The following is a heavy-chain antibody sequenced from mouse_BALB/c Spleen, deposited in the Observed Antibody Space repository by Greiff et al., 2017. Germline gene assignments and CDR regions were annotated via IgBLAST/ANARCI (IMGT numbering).Heavy chain of an antibody. D-gene: IGHD2-1*01. V-gene: IGHV1-4*02. J-gene: IGHJ3*01. CDR3: ARGNYGNSGFAY. Sequence: QVQLKESGAELARPGASVKLSCKASGYTFTSYTMHWVKQRPGQGLEWIGYINPSSGYTEYNQKFKDKTTLTADKSSSTAYMQLSSLTSEDSAVYYCARGNYGNSGFAYWGQGTLVTVSA. CDR1: GYTFTSYT. CDR2: INPSSGYT.